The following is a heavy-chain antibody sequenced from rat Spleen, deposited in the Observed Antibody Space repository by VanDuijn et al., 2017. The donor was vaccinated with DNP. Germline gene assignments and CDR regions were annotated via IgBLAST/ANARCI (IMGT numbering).Heavy chain of an antibody. CDR2: ISPRGVTT. CDR3: ARQDYGPWYFDY. Sequence: EVQLVESGGGLVQPGGSLKLSCAASGFTFSNYGFHWIRQAPTKGLEWVASISPRGVTTYYRDSVKGRFTISRDNAKSTLYLQMDSLGSEDTATYYCARQDYGPWYFDYWGQGVMVTVSS. CDR1: GFTFSNYG. D-gene: IGHD1-11*01. J-gene: IGHJ2*01. V-gene: IGHV5-19*01.